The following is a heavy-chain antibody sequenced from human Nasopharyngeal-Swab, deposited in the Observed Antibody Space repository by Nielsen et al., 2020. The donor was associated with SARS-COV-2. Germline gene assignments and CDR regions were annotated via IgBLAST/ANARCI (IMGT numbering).Heavy chain of an antibody. V-gene: IGHV3-53*05. Sequence: GGSLRLSCAASGFTVSSNYMSWVRQAPGKGLEWGSVIYSGGSTYYIDSVKGRFTVSRDNSRNTLYLQMNSLRPEDTAVYYCAREKAVAGIGGYHYYGMDVWGQGTTVTVSS. CDR3: AREKAVAGIGGYHYYGMDV. D-gene: IGHD6-19*01. CDR2: IYSGGST. CDR1: GFTVSSNY. J-gene: IGHJ6*02.